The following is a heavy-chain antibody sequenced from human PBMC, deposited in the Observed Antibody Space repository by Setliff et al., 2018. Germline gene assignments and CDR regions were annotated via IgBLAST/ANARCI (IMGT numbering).Heavy chain of an antibody. CDR2: IYYSGSS. D-gene: IGHD4-17*01. Sequence: TLSLTCTVSGGSISSGGYYWSWIRQHPGKGLEWIGYIYYSGSSYYNPSLKSRVIISVDTSKNQFSLKLSSVTAADTAVYYCTREVDDSGDYGRRWYFDLWGRGTQVTVSS. V-gene: IGHV4-31*03. J-gene: IGHJ2*01. CDR3: TREVDDSGDYGRRWYFDL. CDR1: GGSISSGGYY.